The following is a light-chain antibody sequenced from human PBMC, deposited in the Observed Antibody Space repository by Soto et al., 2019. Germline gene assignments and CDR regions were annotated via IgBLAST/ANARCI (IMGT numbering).Light chain of an antibody. CDR3: QQYYNWPLT. Sequence: EIVMTQSPATLSVSPGERATLSCRASQSVSSNLAWYQQKPGQAPRLLIYGASTRATGIPARFSGSGSGTEFTLTISSLQYEDFAVYYCQQYYNWPLTFGGGNKVEIK. V-gene: IGKV3-15*01. J-gene: IGKJ4*01. CDR2: GAS. CDR1: QSVSSN.